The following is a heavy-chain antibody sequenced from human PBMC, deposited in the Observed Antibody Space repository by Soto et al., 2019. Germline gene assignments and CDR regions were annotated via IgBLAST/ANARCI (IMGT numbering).Heavy chain of an antibody. D-gene: IGHD5-18*01. CDR1: GFTFSSYS. Sequence: LRLSGAASGFTFSSYSMNWVRQAPGKGLEWVSSISSSSSYIYYADSVKGRFTISRDNAKNSLYLQMNSLRAEDTAVYYCAREFWDTDMVIYYYGMDVWGQGTTVTVSS. J-gene: IGHJ6*02. CDR3: AREFWDTDMVIYYYGMDV. CDR2: ISSSSSYI. V-gene: IGHV3-21*01.